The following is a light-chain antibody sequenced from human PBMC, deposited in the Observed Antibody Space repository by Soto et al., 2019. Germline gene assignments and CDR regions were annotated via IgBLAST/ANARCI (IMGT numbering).Light chain of an antibody. CDR2: ATS. J-gene: IGKJ4*01. CDR1: QGIAPY. V-gene: IGKV1-27*01. CDR3: QKYNSAPLT. Sequence: DVQMTQSPSSLSAFVGDRVTITCRASQGIAPYLAWFQQKPGKVPKLLIYATSTLQSGVPSRFSGSGSGTDFTLTINILQPEDVGTYYCQKYNSAPLTFGGGTKVEIK.